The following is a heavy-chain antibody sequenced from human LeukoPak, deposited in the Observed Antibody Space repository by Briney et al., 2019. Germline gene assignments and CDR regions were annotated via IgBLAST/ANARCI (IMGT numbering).Heavy chain of an antibody. CDR3: TTDDYYYGSGSYCPLGSY. Sequence: GGSMRLSCAASAFTFSNAYISWVRQAPGKGLEWVGRIKSKTDGGKIDYAAPVKGRFTISRDDSKNTLYLQMNSLKTEDTAVYYCTTDDYYYGSGSYCPLGSYWGQGTLVTVSS. CDR1: AFTFSNAY. V-gene: IGHV3-15*01. J-gene: IGHJ4*02. D-gene: IGHD3-10*01. CDR2: IKSKTDGGKI.